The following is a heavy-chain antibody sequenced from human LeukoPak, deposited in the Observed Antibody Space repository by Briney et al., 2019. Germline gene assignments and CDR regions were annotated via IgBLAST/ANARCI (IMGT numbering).Heavy chain of an antibody. CDR1: GFTFSSYS. CDR2: ISSSSSYI. CDR3: ARGPNYYYYMDV. Sequence: GGSLRLSCAASGFTFSSYSVNWVRQAPGKGLEWVSSISSSSSYIYYADSVKGRFTISRDNAKNSLYLQMNSLRAEDTAVYYCARGPNYYYYMDVWGKGTTVTVSS. J-gene: IGHJ6*03. V-gene: IGHV3-21*01.